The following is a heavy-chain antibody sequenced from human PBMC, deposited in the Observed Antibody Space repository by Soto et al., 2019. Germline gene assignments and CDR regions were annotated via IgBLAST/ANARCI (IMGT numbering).Heavy chain of an antibody. J-gene: IGHJ5*02. CDR1: GGSFSGYY. CDR2: INHSGST. D-gene: IGHD6-13*01. CDR3: ARGESFIPWYSSSWYSDWFDP. Sequence: SETLSLTCAVYGGSFSGYYWSWIRQPPGKGLEWIGEINHSGSTNYNPSLKSRVTISVDTSKNQFSLKLSSVTAEDTAVYYCARGESFIPWYSSSWYSDWFDPWGQGTLVTVSS. V-gene: IGHV4-34*01.